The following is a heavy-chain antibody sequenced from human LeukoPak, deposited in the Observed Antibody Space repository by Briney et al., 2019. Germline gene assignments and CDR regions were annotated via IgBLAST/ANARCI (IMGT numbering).Heavy chain of an antibody. D-gene: IGHD3-16*01. CDR3: ARGRYGWLPFDY. CDR2: IYYSGST. Sequence: ESLSLTCTVSGGSMSSYYWSWIRQAPGKGLAWIGYIYYSGSTNYNPSLKSRVTISVDTSKNQFTLKLSSVAAADTAVYYCARGRYGWLPFDYWGQGTLVTVSS. CDR1: GGSMSSYY. V-gene: IGHV4-59*01. J-gene: IGHJ4*02.